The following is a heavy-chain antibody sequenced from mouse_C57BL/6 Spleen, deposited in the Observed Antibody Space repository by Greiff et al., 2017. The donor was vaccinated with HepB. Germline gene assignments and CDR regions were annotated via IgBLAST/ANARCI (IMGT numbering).Heavy chain of an antibody. D-gene: IGHD1-1*01. V-gene: IGHV5-17*01. Sequence: EVKVVDSGGGLVKPGGSLKLSCAASGFTFSDYGMHWVRQAPEKGLEWVAYISSGSSTIYYADTVKGRFTISRDNAKNTLFLQMTSLRSEDTAMYYCARGDGSSFWYFDVWGTGTTVTVSS. CDR3: ARGDGSSFWYFDV. CDR1: GFTFSDYG. CDR2: ISSGSSTI. J-gene: IGHJ1*03.